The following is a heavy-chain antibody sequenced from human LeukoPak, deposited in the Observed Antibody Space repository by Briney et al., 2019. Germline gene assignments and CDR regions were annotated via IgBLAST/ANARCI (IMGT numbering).Heavy chain of an antibody. V-gene: IGHV4-59*12. CDR1: GGSISSYY. CDR3: ARDYAGYCSGGSCYGLYNWFDP. CDR2: ISYSGTT. D-gene: IGHD2-15*01. Sequence: SETLSLTCTVSGGSISSYYWSWVRQPPGKELEWIGYISYSGTTKYNPSLKSRATISVDTSKNQFSLKLSSVTAADTAVYYCARDYAGYCSGGSCYGLYNWFDPWGQGTLVTVSS. J-gene: IGHJ5*02.